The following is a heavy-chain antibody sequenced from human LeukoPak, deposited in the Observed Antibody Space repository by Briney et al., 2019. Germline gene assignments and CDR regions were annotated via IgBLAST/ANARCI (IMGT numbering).Heavy chain of an antibody. V-gene: IGHV3-13*01. J-gene: IGHJ4*02. Sequence: GGALRLSCAASGFTFSSYNMHWVRHTPRKGVEWVSPICTAGDTYYPGSVKGRFTISRENAKNSLYLQMNSLRAGDTAVYYCARGDSSGYQRNTRLDYWGQGTLVTVSS. D-gene: IGHD3-22*01. CDR2: ICTAGDT. CDR1: GFTFSSYN. CDR3: ARGDSSGYQRNTRLDY.